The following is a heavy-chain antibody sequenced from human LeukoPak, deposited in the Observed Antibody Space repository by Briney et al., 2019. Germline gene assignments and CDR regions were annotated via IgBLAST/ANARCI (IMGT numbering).Heavy chain of an antibody. CDR1: GFTFSSYG. D-gene: IGHD3-22*01. CDR3: ARAQRITMIVVVITTWDY. Sequence: PGGSLRLSCAASGFTFSSYGMHWVRQAPGKGLEWVAFIRYDGTNKYYADSVKGRFTISRDNAKNSLYLQMNSLRAEDTAVYYCARAQRITMIVVVITTWDYWGQGTLVTVSS. CDR2: IRYDGTNK. J-gene: IGHJ4*02. V-gene: IGHV3-30*02.